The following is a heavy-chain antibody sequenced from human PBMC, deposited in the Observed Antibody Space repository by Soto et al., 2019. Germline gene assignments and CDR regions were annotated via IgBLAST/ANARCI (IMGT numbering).Heavy chain of an antibody. J-gene: IGHJ6*02. Sequence: PGGSLRLSCAASGFTFSSYAMHWVRQAPGKGLEWVAVISYDGSNKYYADSVKGRFTISRDNSKNTLYLQMNSLRAEDTAVYYCARDFALDIRYGMDVWGQGTTVTVSS. CDR2: ISYDGSNK. CDR3: ARDFALDIRYGMDV. V-gene: IGHV3-30-3*01. CDR1: GFTFSSYA.